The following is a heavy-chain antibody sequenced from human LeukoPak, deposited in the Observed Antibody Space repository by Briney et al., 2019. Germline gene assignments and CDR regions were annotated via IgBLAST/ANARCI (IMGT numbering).Heavy chain of an antibody. CDR2: INRVGSDT. V-gene: IGHV3-74*01. CDR1: GFSLSSYW. D-gene: IGHD2-21*01. Sequence: PGGALRLSCAAPGFSLSSYWMHWVRQAPGKGLVWVSRINRVGSDTSYADSVRGRFTISRDNAKNTLFLQMNSLRAEDTATYYCGRDGGRRGDLDYWGEGTLVTVSS. CDR3: GRDGGRRGDLDY. J-gene: IGHJ4*02.